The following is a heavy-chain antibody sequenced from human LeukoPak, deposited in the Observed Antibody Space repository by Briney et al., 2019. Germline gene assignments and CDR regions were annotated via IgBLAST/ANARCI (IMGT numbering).Heavy chain of an antibody. CDR1: GYTFTTYY. CDR3: ARIPSVVPLEYCGGDCSNGGYFDY. Sequence: AASVKVSCKASGYTFTTYYLHWVRQAPGQGLEWMGVINPSGGSTSYAQKFQGRVTMTRDTSTSTVYMELSSLRSEDTAVYYCARIPSVVPLEYCGGDCSNGGYFDYWGQGTLVTVSS. D-gene: IGHD2-21*02. CDR2: INPSGGST. J-gene: IGHJ4*02. V-gene: IGHV1-46*01.